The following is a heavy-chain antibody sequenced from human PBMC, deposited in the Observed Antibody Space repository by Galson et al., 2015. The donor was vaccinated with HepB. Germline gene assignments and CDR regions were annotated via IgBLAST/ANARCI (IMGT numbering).Heavy chain of an antibody. V-gene: IGHV3-23*01. CDR1: GFTFSSYA. Sequence: SLRLSCAASGFTFSSYAMSWVRQAPGKGLEWVSAISGSGGSTYYADSVKGRFTISRDNSKNTLYLQMNSLRAEDTAVYYCAKQKRYSSGWHLDYWGQGTLVTVSS. D-gene: IGHD6-19*01. J-gene: IGHJ4*02. CDR2: ISGSGGST. CDR3: AKQKRYSSGWHLDY.